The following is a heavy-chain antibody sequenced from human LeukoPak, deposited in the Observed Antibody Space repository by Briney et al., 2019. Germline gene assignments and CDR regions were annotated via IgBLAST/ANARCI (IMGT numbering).Heavy chain of an antibody. CDR2: ISWNSGSI. Sequence: GRSLRLSCAASGFTFDDYAMHWVRQAPGKGLEWVSGISWNSGSIGYADSVKGRFTISRNNAKNSLYLQMNSLRAEDTALYYCAKVGGRYYDSSGPTDYWGQGTLVTVSS. CDR3: AKVGGRYYDSSGPTDY. CDR1: GFTFDDYA. J-gene: IGHJ4*02. D-gene: IGHD3-22*01. V-gene: IGHV3-9*01.